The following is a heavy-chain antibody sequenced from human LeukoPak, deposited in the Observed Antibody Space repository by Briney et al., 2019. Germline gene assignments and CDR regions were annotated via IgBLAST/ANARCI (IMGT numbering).Heavy chain of an antibody. CDR1: GFTISNYW. V-gene: IGHV3-74*03. D-gene: IGHD5-12*01. CDR3: APQQAYSPYNWFDP. CDR2: IRPDGRIT. J-gene: IGHJ5*02. Sequence: PGGSLRLSCVGSGFTISNYWMHWVRQAPGTGLMWVSRIRPDGRITTYADSVKGRFTISRDNAKNTLYLQMNSLRAEDTAVYYCAPQQAYSPYNWFDPWGQGTLVTVSS.